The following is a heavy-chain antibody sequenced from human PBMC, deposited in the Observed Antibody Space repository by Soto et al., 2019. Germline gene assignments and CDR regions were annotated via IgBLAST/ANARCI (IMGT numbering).Heavy chain of an antibody. CDR1: GGSFSGYY. D-gene: IGHD6-6*01. CDR2: INHSGST. V-gene: IGHV4-34*01. CDR3: ARMAARYYYYYYGMDV. J-gene: IGHJ6*02. Sequence: SETLSLTCAVYGGSFSGYYWSWIRQPPGKGLEWIGEINHSGSTNYNPSLKSRVTISVDTSKNQFSLKLSSVTAADTAVYYCARMAARYYYYYYGMDVWGQGTKVTVSS.